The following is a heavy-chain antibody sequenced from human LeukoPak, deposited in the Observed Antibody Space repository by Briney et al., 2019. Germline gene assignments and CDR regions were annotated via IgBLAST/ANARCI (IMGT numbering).Heavy chain of an antibody. CDR1: GGTFSSYA. D-gene: IGHD3-10*01. V-gene: IGHV1-69*05. CDR2: IIPIFGTA. J-gene: IGHJ4*02. Sequence: ASVKVSCKASGGTFSSYAISWVRQAPGQGLEWMGGIIPIFGTANYAQKFQGRVTITTDESTSTAYMELSSLRSEDTAVYYCARVGVMVRGVTTPDYWGQGTLVTVSS. CDR3: ARVGVMVRGVTTPDY.